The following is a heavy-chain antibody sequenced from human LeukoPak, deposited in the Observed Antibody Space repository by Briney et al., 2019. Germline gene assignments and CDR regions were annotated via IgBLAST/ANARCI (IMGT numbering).Heavy chain of an antibody. CDR1: GFTFTKGG. Sequence: GGTPRLSCAAAGFTFTKGGMECVREGPGKRLERVAFIRYDGSNKYYADSVKGRFTLSRDNSRNTLYLQMNSLRAEDTAVYYCARDLKAVAGPIDAFDIWGQGTMVTVSS. CDR2: IRYDGSNK. CDR3: ARDLKAVAGPIDAFDI. D-gene: IGHD6-19*01. V-gene: IGHV3-30*02. J-gene: IGHJ3*02.